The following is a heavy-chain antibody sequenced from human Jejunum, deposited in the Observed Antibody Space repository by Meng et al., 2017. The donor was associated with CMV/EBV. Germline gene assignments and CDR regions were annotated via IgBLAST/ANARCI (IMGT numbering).Heavy chain of an antibody. Sequence: QVQLVQSGAEVKRPXXXXXVXCKASGGTFSTYGISWVRQAPGQGLEWMGVIIPIFGTGNYAQKFQGRVTITADESMSTAYMDLNSLISDDTAVYYCATSGRGPKYYFDYWGQGTLVTVSS. CDR3: ATSGRGPKYYFDY. CDR1: GGTFSTYG. D-gene: IGHD1-14*01. CDR2: IIPIFGTG. J-gene: IGHJ4*02. V-gene: IGHV1-69*12.